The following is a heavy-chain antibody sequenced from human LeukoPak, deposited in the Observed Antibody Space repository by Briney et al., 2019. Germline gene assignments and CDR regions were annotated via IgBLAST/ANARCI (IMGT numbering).Heavy chain of an antibody. J-gene: IGHJ4*02. V-gene: IGHV3-30*02. CDR3: AGRFFGVVTFDY. D-gene: IGHD3-3*01. CDR2: IRYDGSNK. CDR1: GFTFSSYG. Sequence: GGSLRLSCAASGFTFSSYGMHWVRQAPGKGLEWVAFIRYDGSNKYYADSVKGRFTISRDNSKNTLYLQMNSLRAEDTAVYYCAGRFFGVVTFDYWGQGTLVTVSS.